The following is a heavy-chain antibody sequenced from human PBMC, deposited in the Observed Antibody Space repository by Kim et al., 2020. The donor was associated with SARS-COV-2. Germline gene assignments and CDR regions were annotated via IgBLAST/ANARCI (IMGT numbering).Heavy chain of an antibody. CDR3: AKGGFCWGGSCHSREVGYYPLDV. V-gene: IGHV3-23*01. Sequence: GGSLRLSCAASGFTFESHAMNWVRQAPGKGLEWVAGLSGNGGSTFYADSVKGRFTISRDNSRNTLSLQMDDLRAEDTARYYCAKGGFCWGGSCHSREVGYYPLDVWGQGTTVTVS. J-gene: IGHJ6*02. D-gene: IGHD2-15*01. CDR1: GFTFESHA. CDR2: LSGNGGST.